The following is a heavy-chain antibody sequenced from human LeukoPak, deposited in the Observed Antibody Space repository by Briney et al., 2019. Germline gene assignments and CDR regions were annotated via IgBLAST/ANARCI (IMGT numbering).Heavy chain of an antibody. CDR1: GFTFSSYA. CDR2: ISYDGSNK. CDR3: ARADYYDSSGYSDY. Sequence: GGSLRLSCAASGFTFSSYAMHWVRQAPGKGLEGVAVISYDGSNKYYADSVKGRFTISRDNSKNTLYLQMNSLRAEDTAVYYCARADYYDSSGYSDYWGQGTLVTVSS. D-gene: IGHD3-22*01. J-gene: IGHJ4*02. V-gene: IGHV3-30-3*01.